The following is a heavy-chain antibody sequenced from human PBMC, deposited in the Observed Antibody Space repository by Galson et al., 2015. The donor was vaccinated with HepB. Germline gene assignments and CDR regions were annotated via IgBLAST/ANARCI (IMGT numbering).Heavy chain of an antibody. CDR3: ASRPHTAMALPTEGYYYYYMDV. Sequence: SVKVSCKASGGTFSSYAISWVRQAPGQGLEWMGGIIPIFGTANYAQKFQGRVTITADESTSTAHMELSSLRSEDTAVYYCASRPHTAMALPTEGYYYYYMDVWGKGTTVTVSS. J-gene: IGHJ6*03. CDR1: GGTFSSYA. V-gene: IGHV1-69*13. CDR2: IIPIFGTA. D-gene: IGHD5-18*01.